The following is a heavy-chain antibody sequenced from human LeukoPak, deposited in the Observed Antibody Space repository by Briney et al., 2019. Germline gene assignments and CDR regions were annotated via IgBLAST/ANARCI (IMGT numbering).Heavy chain of an antibody. CDR3: AIPPWYSSSSSLDV. V-gene: IGHV3-23*01. CDR2: ISGSGGST. J-gene: IGHJ6*02. CDR1: GFTFSSYA. Sequence: PGGSLRLSCAASGFTFSSYAMSWVRQAPGKGLEWVSAISGSGGSTYYADSVKGRFTISRDNSKNTLYLQMNSLRAEDTAVYYCAIPPWYSSSSSLDVWGQGTTVTVSS. D-gene: IGHD6-13*01.